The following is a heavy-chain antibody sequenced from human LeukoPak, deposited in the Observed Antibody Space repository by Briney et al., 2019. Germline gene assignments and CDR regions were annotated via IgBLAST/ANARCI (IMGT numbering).Heavy chain of an antibody. J-gene: IGHJ4*02. V-gene: IGHV4-31*03. CDR3: ARLPRNYYDSSGYVY. D-gene: IGHD3-22*01. Sequence: SQTLSLTCTVSGGSISSGGYYWSWIRQHPGKGLEWIGYIYYSGSTYYNPSLKSRVTISVDTSKNQFSLKLSSVTAADTAVYYCARLPRNYYDSSGYVYWGQGTLVTVSS. CDR1: GGSISSGGYY. CDR2: IYYSGST.